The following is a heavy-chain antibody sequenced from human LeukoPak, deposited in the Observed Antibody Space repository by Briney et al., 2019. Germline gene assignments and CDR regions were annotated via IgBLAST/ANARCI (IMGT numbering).Heavy chain of an antibody. CDR3: ARVFDSGSQAYFYYMDV. CDR1: GGSISNYY. V-gene: IGHV4-4*07. J-gene: IGHJ6*03. CDR2: ISTSGST. D-gene: IGHD3-10*01. Sequence: SETLSLTCTVSGGSISNYYWNWIRQPAGKGLEWIGRISTSGSTKYNPSLKSRVIVSVNTSKNQFSLKLSSVTAADTAVYYCARVFDSGSQAYFYYMDVWGKGTTVTISS.